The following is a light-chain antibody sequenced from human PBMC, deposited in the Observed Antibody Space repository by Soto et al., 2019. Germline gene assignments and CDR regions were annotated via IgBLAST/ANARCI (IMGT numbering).Light chain of an antibody. CDR2: AAS. J-gene: IGKJ4*01. Sequence: DIQMTQSPSSVSASVGDRVTITCRASQGVGSWLAWYQQGPGKAPKLLIYAASTLQSGVPSRFSGSASGTEFTLTISSLQPEDFATYYCQQVSGYPLNFGGGTKVDIK. V-gene: IGKV1D-12*01. CDR3: QQVSGYPLN. CDR1: QGVGSW.